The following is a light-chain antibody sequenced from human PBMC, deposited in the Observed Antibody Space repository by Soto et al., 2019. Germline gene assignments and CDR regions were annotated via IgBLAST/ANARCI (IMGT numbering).Light chain of an antibody. J-gene: IGLJ1*01. Sequence: QSVLAQPPSASGSAGQSVTISCTGTSSDVGGYNYVSWYQQHPGKAPKLMIYEVSKRPSGVPDRFSVSKSGNTASLTVSGLQPEDEADYYCSSYAGSNKAVFGTGTKVT. CDR1: SSDVGGYNY. CDR2: EVS. V-gene: IGLV2-8*01. CDR3: SSYAGSNKAV.